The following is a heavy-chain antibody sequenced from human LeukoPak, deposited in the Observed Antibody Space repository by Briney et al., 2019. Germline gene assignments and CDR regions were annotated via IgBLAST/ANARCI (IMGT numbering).Heavy chain of an antibody. V-gene: IGHV3-33*01. J-gene: IGHJ4*02. CDR1: GFTFSSYG. CDR3: ASYSSGPSYYFDY. CDR2: IWYDGSNK. Sequence: PGGSLRLSCAASGFTFSSYGMHWVRQAPGKGLEWVAVIWYDGSNKYYADSVKGRFTISRDNSKNTLYLQMNSLRAEDTAVYYCASYSSGPSYYFDYWGQGTLVTVSS. D-gene: IGHD6-25*01.